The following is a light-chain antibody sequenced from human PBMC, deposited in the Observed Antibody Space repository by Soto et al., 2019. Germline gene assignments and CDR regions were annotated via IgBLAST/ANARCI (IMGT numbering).Light chain of an antibody. V-gene: IGKV1-33*01. J-gene: IGKJ1*01. Sequence: DIQMTQSPSSLSASVGDRVTITCQASQDIYNYLNWYQQKPGKAPKLLIHDASNLETEVPSRFSGSGSATEFTLTISSLQPDDFATYYCQQYSTYPWTFGQGTKVDIK. CDR2: DAS. CDR1: QDIYNY. CDR3: QQYSTYPWT.